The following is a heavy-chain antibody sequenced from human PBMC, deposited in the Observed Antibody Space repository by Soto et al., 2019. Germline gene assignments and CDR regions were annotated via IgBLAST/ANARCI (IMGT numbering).Heavy chain of an antibody. J-gene: IGHJ4*02. CDR2: INADNGNT. D-gene: IGHD6-13*01. Sequence: GGSVKVSCKASGYTFTTFAMHLVRQAPGQRLEWMGWINADNGNTKYSQKFQGRVTITRETSASTAYMELSSLRSEDTAVYYCARPWYSSSWPPFDYWGQGTLVTVSS. V-gene: IGHV1-3*01. CDR3: ARPWYSSSWPPFDY. CDR1: GYTFTTFA.